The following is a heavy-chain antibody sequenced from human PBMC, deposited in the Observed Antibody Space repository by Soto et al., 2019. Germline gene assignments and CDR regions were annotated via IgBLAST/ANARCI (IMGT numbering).Heavy chain of an antibody. J-gene: IGHJ3*02. CDR2: IYHSGSF. D-gene: IGHD3-10*01. CDR1: NASISSRKW. CDR3: ASKFGELLADAFDI. V-gene: IGHV4-4*02. Sequence: QVQLQESGPGLVKPSGTLSLTCTVSNASISSRKWWTWVRQTPGKGLEWIGEIYHSGSFNHNPSLKSRVTMSVDKSNNQFSLKMTSVTAADTAVYYCASKFGELLADAFDIWGQGTVVTVSS.